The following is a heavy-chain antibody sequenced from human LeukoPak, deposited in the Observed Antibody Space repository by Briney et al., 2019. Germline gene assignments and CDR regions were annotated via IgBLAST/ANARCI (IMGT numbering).Heavy chain of an antibody. CDR2: IYHSGST. CDR3: ARTLRYFDSYYFDY. J-gene: IGHJ4*02. Sequence: SETLSLTCAVYGGSFSGYYWSWIRQPPGKGLEWIGYIYHSGSTYYNPSLKSRVTISVDRSKNQFSLKLSSVTAADTAVYYCARTLRYFDSYYFDYWGQGTLVTVSS. CDR1: GGSFSGYY. D-gene: IGHD3-9*01. V-gene: IGHV4-34*01.